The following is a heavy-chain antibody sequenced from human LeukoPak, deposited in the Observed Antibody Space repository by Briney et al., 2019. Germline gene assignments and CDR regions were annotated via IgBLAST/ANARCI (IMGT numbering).Heavy chain of an antibody. Sequence: SETLSLTCAVYGRSFSGYYWSWIRQPPGKGLEWIGEINHSGSTNYNPSLKSRVTISVDTSKNQFSLKLSSVTAADTAVYYCARAHLHYYDSSGYQKYFQHWGQGTLVTVSS. D-gene: IGHD3-22*01. CDR1: GRSFSGYY. CDR2: INHSGST. J-gene: IGHJ1*01. CDR3: ARAHLHYYDSSGYQKYFQH. V-gene: IGHV4-34*01.